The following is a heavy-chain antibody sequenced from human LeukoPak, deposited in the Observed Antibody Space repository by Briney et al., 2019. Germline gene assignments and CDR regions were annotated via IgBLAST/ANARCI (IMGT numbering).Heavy chain of an antibody. CDR3: ARGAGWSDY. CDR2: IKQDGSEK. CDR1: GFTFSSYA. V-gene: IGHV3-7*04. Sequence: GGSLRLSCAASGFTFSSYAMSWVRQAPGKGLEWVANIKQDGSEKYYVDSVKGRFTISRDNAKNSLYLQMNSLRAEDTAVYYCARGAGWSDYWGQGTLVTVSA. J-gene: IGHJ4*02. D-gene: IGHD6-19*01.